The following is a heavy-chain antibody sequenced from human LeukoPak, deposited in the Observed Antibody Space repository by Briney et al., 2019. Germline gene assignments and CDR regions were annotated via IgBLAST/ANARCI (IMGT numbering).Heavy chain of an antibody. V-gene: IGHV3-23*01. J-gene: IGHJ5*02. CDR2: VSASGSAT. CDR3: TKRGIAVVGSNCFDP. D-gene: IGHD6-13*01. CDR1: GFIFSNYA. Sequence: GGSLRLSCTASGFIFSNYAMTWVRQAPGKGLEWVSTVSASGSATYYADSVKGRFTISRHNSKNTLYLQMNTLRAEDTAVYYCTKRGIAVVGSNCFDPWGQGTLVTVSS.